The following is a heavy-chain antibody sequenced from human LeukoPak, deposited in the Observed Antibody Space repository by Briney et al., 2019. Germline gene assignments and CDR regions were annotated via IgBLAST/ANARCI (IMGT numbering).Heavy chain of an antibody. Sequence: GESLKISCKGSGYSFTTYWIGWVRQMPGKGLEWMGIIYPGDSDTRYSPSFRGQVTISADKSISTAYLQWSSLKASDTATYYCVRRASSGNYYEVDYWGQGTLVTVSS. V-gene: IGHV5-51*01. D-gene: IGHD3-22*01. CDR2: IYPGDSDT. CDR3: VRRASSGNYYEVDY. J-gene: IGHJ4*02. CDR1: GYSFTTYW.